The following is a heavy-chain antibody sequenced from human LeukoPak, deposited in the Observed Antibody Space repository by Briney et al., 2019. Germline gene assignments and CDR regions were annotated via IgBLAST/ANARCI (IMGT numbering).Heavy chain of an antibody. CDR3: ARDKGTDDPSYDY. D-gene: IGHD1-1*01. Sequence: SETLSLTCTVSGGSISSYYWSWIRQPPGKGLEWIGYIYYSGSTNYNPSLKSRVTISVDTSKNQFSLKLSSVTAADTAVYYCARDKGTDDPSYDYWGQGTLVTVSS. CDR1: GGSISSYY. V-gene: IGHV4-59*12. J-gene: IGHJ4*02. CDR2: IYYSGST.